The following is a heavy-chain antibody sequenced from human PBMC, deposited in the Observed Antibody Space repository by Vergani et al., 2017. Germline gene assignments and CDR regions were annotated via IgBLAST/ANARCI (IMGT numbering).Heavy chain of an antibody. Sequence: QVQLQESGPGLVKPSETLSLTCTVSGGSISSYYWSWIRQPPGKGLEWIGYIYYSGSTNYNPSLNSRATISVDTSKNQFSLKLNSVTAADTAVYYCARDPGWLDYWGQGTLVTVSS. J-gene: IGHJ4*02. V-gene: IGHV4-59*01. CDR2: IYYSGST. CDR3: ARDPGWLDY. D-gene: IGHD2-15*01. CDR1: GGSISSYY.